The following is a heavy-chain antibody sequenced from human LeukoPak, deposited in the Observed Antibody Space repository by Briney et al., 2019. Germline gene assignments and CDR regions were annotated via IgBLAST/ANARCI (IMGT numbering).Heavy chain of an antibody. V-gene: IGHV4-59*13. Sequence: KPSETLSLTCNVSGASIKSYYWNWFRQPPGKGLEWIGYLYYTGTTSLNPSLKSRVTMSTDTTKNQFSVTLTPVTSADTALYFCARGRTASRMISDFWGQGILVTVSS. D-gene: IGHD3-16*01. CDR1: GASIKSYY. CDR2: LYYTGTT. CDR3: ARGRTASRMISDF. J-gene: IGHJ4*02.